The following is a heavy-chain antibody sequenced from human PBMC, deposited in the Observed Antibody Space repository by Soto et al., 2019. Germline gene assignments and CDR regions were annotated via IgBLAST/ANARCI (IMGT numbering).Heavy chain of an antibody. Sequence: QVQLVQSGAEVKKPGSSVKISCKASGGTFSSYTISWVRQAPGQGLEWMGRIIPILGIANYAQKFQGRVTITADKSTSTAYMELSSLRSEDTAVYYCARDSPAAAILLAAYYYYGMDVWGQGTTVTVSS. CDR3: ARDSPAAAILLAAYYYYGMDV. CDR2: IIPILGIA. V-gene: IGHV1-69*08. J-gene: IGHJ6*02. D-gene: IGHD2-2*01. CDR1: GGTFSSYT.